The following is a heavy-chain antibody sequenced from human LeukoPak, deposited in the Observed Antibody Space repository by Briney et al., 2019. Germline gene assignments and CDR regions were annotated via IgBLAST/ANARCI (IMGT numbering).Heavy chain of an antibody. J-gene: IGHJ4*02. D-gene: IGHD1-26*01. Sequence: GGSLRLSCAASGFTFSSYAMSWVRQAPGKGLEWVAVISYDGSNKYYADSVKGRFTISRDNSKNTLYLQMNSLRAEDTAVYYCARQVGAHDYWGQGTLVTVSS. CDR2: ISYDGSNK. CDR1: GFTFSSYA. V-gene: IGHV3-30-3*01. CDR3: ARQVGAHDY.